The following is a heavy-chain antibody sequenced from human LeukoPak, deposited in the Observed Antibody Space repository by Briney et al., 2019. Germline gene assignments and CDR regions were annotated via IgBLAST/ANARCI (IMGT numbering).Heavy chain of an antibody. D-gene: IGHD4-23*01. CDR2: IYTSGST. CDR1: GGSISSYY. Sequence: SETLSLTCTVSGGSISSYYWSWIRKPPGKGLEWIGYIYTSGSTNYNHSLKGRVTISVDTSKNQFSLKLSSVTAADTAVYYCARHGWRKFNGGNSVVDAFDIWGQGTMVTVSS. V-gene: IGHV4-4*09. J-gene: IGHJ3*02. CDR3: ARHGWRKFNGGNSVVDAFDI.